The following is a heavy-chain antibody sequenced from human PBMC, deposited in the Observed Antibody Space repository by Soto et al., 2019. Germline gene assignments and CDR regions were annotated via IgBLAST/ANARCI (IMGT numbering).Heavy chain of an antibody. Sequence: QVQLVQSGAEVKKPGASVKVSCKAAAYTFTSYDINWVRQATGQDFEWMGWMNPNNGNTAYAQKFRGRVSMTRDPSKRTAFMELSSLTSEDTAVYYCARGPRNWGVDYWGQGTLVTVSS. CDR2: MNPNNGNT. CDR1: AYTFTSYD. CDR3: ARGPRNWGVDY. J-gene: IGHJ4*02. D-gene: IGHD7-27*01. V-gene: IGHV1-8*01.